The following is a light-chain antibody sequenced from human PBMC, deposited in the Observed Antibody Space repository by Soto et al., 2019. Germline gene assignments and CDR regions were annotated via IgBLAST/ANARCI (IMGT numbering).Light chain of an antibody. CDR3: SSYSSSSTLVV. V-gene: IGLV2-14*01. J-gene: IGLJ2*01. CDR1: SSDVGGFLY. Sequence: QSVLTQPASVSGSPGQSITISCTGTSSDVGGFLYVSWFQQHPGKAPKLMIYAVSNRPSGISNRFSGSKSGNTASLTISGLQAEDEADYYCSSYSSSSTLVVFGGRTKVTVL. CDR2: AVS.